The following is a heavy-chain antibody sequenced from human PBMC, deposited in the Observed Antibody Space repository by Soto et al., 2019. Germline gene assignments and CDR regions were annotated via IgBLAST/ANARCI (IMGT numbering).Heavy chain of an antibody. V-gene: IGHV1-18*01. CDR1: GYTFTSYG. D-gene: IGHD3-9*01. CDR2: ISAYNGNT. J-gene: IGHJ6*02. CDR3: ARDGPHPRYFDWLLVRVDYYYGMDV. Sequence: QVQLVQSGAEVKKPGASVKVSCKASGYTFTSYGISWVRQAPGQGLEWMGWISAYNGNTNYAQKLQGRVTMTTDTSTSTAYMELRSLRSDDTAVYYFARDGPHPRYFDWLLVRVDYYYGMDVWGQGTTVTVSS.